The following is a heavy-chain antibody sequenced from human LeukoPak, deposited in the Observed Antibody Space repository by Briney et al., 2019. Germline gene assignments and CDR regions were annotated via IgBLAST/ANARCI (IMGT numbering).Heavy chain of an antibody. CDR3: ARDGSIAAAGYFDY. D-gene: IGHD6-13*01. CDR2: IYHSGST. V-gene: IGHV4-59*12. J-gene: IGHJ4*02. CDR1: GGSISSYY. Sequence: SETLSLTCTVSGGSISSYYWSWIRQPPGKGLEWIGEIYHSGSTNYNPSLKSRVTISVDKSKNQFSLKLSSVTAADTAVYYCARDGSIAAAGYFDYWGQGTLVTVSS.